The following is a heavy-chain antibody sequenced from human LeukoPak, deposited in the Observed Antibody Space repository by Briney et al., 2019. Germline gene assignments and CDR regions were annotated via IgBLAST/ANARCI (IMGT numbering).Heavy chain of an antibody. CDR2: IYSGGTT. Sequence: GGSLRLSCAAPGFTVSRNHMNWVRQAPGKGLEWVSLIYSGGTTNYVDSVKGRFTISRDNSKNTLYLQMNSLRVEDTAVYYCARDPGYYDRSGYYPEYYFDFWGQGTLVTVSS. V-gene: IGHV3-66*01. CDR3: ARDPGYYDRSGYYPEYYFDF. J-gene: IGHJ4*02. CDR1: GFTVSRNH. D-gene: IGHD3-22*01.